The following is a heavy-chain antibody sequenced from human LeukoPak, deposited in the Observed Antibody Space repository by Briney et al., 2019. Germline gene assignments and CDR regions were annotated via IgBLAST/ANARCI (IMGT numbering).Heavy chain of an antibody. V-gene: IGHV3-30*18. CDR2: MSYDGNDE. J-gene: IGHJ4*02. Sequence: GGSLRLSCAASGFTFSSYGMHWVRQAPGKGLEWVAVMSYDGNDEYYADSVKGRFTISRDNSKNTLYLQMNSLRVEDTAVYYCGKGFPVYSSSWYLPHYWGQGTLVTVSS. D-gene: IGHD6-13*01. CDR3: GKGFPVYSSSWYLPHY. CDR1: GFTFSSYG.